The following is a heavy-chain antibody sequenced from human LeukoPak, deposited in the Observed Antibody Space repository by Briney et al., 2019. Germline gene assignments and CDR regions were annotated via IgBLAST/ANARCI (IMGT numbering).Heavy chain of an antibody. V-gene: IGHV5-51*01. Sequence: NRGESLKISCKGSEYSFTTYWIGWVRQMPGKGLEWMGIIYPGDSDTRYSPSFQGQVTISADKSISTAYLQWSSLKASDTAMYYCASGMVGGTGGGYFDYWGQGTLVTVSS. CDR1: EYSFTTYW. CDR3: ASGMVGGTGGGYFDY. D-gene: IGHD6-19*01. J-gene: IGHJ4*02. CDR2: IYPGDSDT.